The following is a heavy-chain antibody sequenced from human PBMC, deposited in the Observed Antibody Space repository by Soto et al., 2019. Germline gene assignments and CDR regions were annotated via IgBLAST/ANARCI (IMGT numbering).Heavy chain of an antibody. Sequence: PGGSLRLSCAASGFTFSSYAMHWVRQAPGKGLEWVSSISSNSSYIYYADSVKGRFTISRDNAKNSLYLQMNSLRAEDTALYYCAKDMADGSGWPPDDAFDIWGQGTMVTVSS. CDR3: AKDMADGSGWPPDDAFDI. CDR1: GFTFSSYA. CDR2: ISSNSSYI. V-gene: IGHV3-21*04. J-gene: IGHJ3*02. D-gene: IGHD1-26*01.